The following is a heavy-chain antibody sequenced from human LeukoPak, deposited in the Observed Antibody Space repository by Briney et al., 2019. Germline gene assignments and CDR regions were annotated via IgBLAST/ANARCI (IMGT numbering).Heavy chain of an antibody. CDR3: AGGYSDVRRGDY. CDR1: GFTFSSYE. D-gene: IGHD5-18*01. CDR2: ISSSGSTI. Sequence: PGGSLRLSCAASGFTFSSYEMNWVRQAPGKGLEWVSYISSSGSTIYYADSVKGRFTISRDNAKNSLYLQMNSLRAEDTAVYYCAGGYSDVRRGDYWGQGTLVTVSS. J-gene: IGHJ4*02. V-gene: IGHV3-48*03.